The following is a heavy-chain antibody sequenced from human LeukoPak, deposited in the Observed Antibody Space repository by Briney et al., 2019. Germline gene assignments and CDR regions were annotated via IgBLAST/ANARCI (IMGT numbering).Heavy chain of an antibody. J-gene: IGHJ4*02. Sequence: VASVKVSCKASGYTFTGYYMHWVRQAPGQGLEWMGWTNPNSGGTNYAQKFQGWVTMTRDTSISTAYMELSRLRSDDTAVYYCARADCSGGSCWFDYWGQGTLVTVSS. CDR3: ARADCSGGSCWFDY. CDR2: TNPNSGGT. D-gene: IGHD2-15*01. CDR1: GYTFTGYY. V-gene: IGHV1-2*04.